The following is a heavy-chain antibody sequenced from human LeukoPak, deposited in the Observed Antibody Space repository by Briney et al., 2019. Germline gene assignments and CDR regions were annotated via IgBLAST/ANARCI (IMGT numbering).Heavy chain of an antibody. Sequence: ASVKVSCKASGGTFSSYAISWVRQAPGQGLEWMGRIIPILGIANYAQKFQGGVTITADKSTSTAYMELSSLRSEDTAVYYCARDRKWEAGYYYYYMDVWGKGTTVTVSS. CDR3: ARDRKWEAGYYYYYMDV. V-gene: IGHV1-69*04. J-gene: IGHJ6*03. CDR1: GGTFSSYA. CDR2: IIPILGIA. D-gene: IGHD1-26*01.